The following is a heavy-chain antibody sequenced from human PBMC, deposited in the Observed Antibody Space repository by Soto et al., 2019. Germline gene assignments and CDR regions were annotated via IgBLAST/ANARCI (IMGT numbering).Heavy chain of an antibody. Sequence: EVRLVQYGGDLVQPGESLRLSCDASGFTFSNFVMIWVRQAPGKGLEWVSYIHKNDNTIYYPDSVKGRFTISRDNVEMFLYLQMYSLRVEDTAVYYCARGSCDRWEQIDCWGQGSLVTVSS. CDR2: IHKNDNTI. J-gene: IGHJ4*02. V-gene: IGHV3-48*01. CDR3: ARGSCDRWEQIDC. D-gene: IGHD1-26*01. CDR1: GFTFSNFV.